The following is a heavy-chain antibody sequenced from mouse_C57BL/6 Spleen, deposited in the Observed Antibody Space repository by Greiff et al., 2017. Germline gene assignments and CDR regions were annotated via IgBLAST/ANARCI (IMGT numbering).Heavy chain of an antibody. J-gene: IGHJ1*03. CDR2: ISYDGSN. D-gene: IGHD4-1*01. CDR1: GYSITSGYY. V-gene: IGHV3-6*01. CDR3: ARVQTGNWYFDV. Sequence: EVQLQESGPGLVKPSQSLSLTCSVTGYSITSGYYWHWIRQFPGNKLEWMGYISYDGSNNYNPSPTNRISLTRDSSKTPFFLKLNSVTTEDTATYDCARVQTGNWYFDVWGTGTTVTVSS.